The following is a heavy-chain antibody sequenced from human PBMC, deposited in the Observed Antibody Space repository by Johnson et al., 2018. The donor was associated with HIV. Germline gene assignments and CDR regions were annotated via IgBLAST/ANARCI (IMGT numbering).Heavy chain of an antibody. D-gene: IGHD2-15*01. CDR2: IKRKTDGGTT. J-gene: IGHJ3*01. CDR3: TTDLPYCSGHDCYNAFDL. Sequence: EVQLVESGGGLVKPGWSLKVSCAASGFTFSNVWMHWVRQAPGKGLEWVGRIKRKTDGGTTDYAAPVKGKFTISRDDSKNTLYLEMNSLKTEDTAVYYCTTDLPYCSGHDCYNAFDLWGQGTTVIVSS. V-gene: IGHV3-15*01. CDR1: GFTFSNVW.